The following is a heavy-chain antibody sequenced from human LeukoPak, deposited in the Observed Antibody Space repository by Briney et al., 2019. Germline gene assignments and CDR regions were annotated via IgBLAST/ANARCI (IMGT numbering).Heavy chain of an antibody. J-gene: IGHJ6*01. CDR2: IYYNGNT. V-gene: IGHV4-59*01. D-gene: IGHD1-26*01. CDR1: DGSINSYY. CDR3: ARGRSNYYGMDV. Sequence: PSETLSLTCSVSDGSINSYYWNWIRRPPGKGPEWIGYIYYNGNTNYSPSLKSRVTMSVDTSKNLFSLKVSSVTAADTAVYYCARGRSNYYGMDVWGQGTTVTVPS.